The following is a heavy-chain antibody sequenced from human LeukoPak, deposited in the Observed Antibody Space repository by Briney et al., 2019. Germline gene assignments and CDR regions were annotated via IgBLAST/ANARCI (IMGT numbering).Heavy chain of an antibody. CDR3: AADIVVVPAAVNWFDP. J-gene: IGHJ5*02. Sequence: GGSLRLSCAASGFSFSSYWMSWVRQAPGKGLEWVANIKQDGREKYYVDSVKGRFTISRDNAKNSLYLQMNSLRAEDTAVYYCAADIVVVPAAVNWFDPWGQGTLVTVSS. CDR1: GFSFSSYW. CDR2: IKQDGREK. V-gene: IGHV3-7*01. D-gene: IGHD2-2*01.